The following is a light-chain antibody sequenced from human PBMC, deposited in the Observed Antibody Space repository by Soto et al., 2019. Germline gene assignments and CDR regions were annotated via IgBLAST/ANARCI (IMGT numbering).Light chain of an antibody. CDR1: SSDGGGQNS. J-gene: IGLJ1*01. V-gene: IGLV2-8*01. CDR2: AVT. CDR3: SSHGGNVNYV. Sequence: QSGLTQPPSASRSPVQSVAISCTGTSSDGGGQNSVSWYQQHPGKAPKLIIYAVTERPSGFPDRFSGSKSGKTASLTVSGLQTEDESAYYCSSHGGNVNYVLATGT.